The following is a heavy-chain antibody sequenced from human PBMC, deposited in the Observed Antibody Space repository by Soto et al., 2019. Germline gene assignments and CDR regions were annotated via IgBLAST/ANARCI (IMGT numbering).Heavy chain of an antibody. V-gene: IGHV1-18*01. CDR2: ISAYNGNT. J-gene: IGHJ5*02. Sequence: GASVKVSCKASGYTFTSYGISWVRQAPGQGLEWMGWISAYNGNTNYAQKLQCRVTMTTDTSTSTAYMELRSLRSDDTAVYYCARVPAGRLGNWFDAWGQGTLVNVSS. D-gene: IGHD3-16*01. CDR1: GYTFTSYG. CDR3: ARVPAGRLGNWFDA.